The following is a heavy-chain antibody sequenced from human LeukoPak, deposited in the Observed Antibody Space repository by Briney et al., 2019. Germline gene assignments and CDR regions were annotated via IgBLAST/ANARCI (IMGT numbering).Heavy chain of an antibody. Sequence: PGGSLRLSCAASGFTFSSYAMSWVRQAPGKGLEWVSAISGSGGSTYYADSVKGRFTISRDNSKNTLYLQMNSLRAEDTAVYYSARDRGTGYSYGLDPWGQGTLVTVSS. V-gene: IGHV3-23*01. CDR1: GFTFSSYA. CDR2: ISGSGGST. J-gene: IGHJ5*02. CDR3: ARDRGTGYSYGLDP. D-gene: IGHD5-18*01.